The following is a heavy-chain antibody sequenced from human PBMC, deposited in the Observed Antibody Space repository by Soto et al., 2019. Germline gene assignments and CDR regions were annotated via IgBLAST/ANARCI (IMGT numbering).Heavy chain of an antibody. J-gene: IGHJ4*02. CDR3: ARNYYDSSDRDYLDY. V-gene: IGHV1-2*02. D-gene: IGHD3-22*01. CDR2: INPLTGGT. CDR1: GYTFTGYY. Sequence: GSSVKVARTTSGYTFTGYYINWVRQAPGQGLEWMGWINPLTGGTNYAPKLQGRVTMTRDTSLTTAYMELSRLRSDDRAVYYCARNYYDSSDRDYLDYWGQGIPVTV.